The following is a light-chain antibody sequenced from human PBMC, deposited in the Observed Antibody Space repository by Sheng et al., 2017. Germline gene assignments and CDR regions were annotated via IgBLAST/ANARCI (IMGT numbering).Light chain of an antibody. Sequence: EIVLTQSPATLSLSPGESATLSCRASQSVSNYLAWYQQKPGQAPRLLIFDASYRATGIPARFIGSGSGRDFTLTINSLEPEDFAVYYCQQYGNSPCTFGQGTKLEIK. CDR2: DAS. CDR3: QQYGNSPCT. V-gene: IGKV3-11*02. J-gene: IGKJ2*02. CDR1: QSVSNY.